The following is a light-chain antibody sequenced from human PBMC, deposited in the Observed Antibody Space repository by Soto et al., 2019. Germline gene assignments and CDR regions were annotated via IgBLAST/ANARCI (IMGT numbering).Light chain of an antibody. Sequence: DIQMAQSPSTLSASVGDRVTITCRASESISTRLAWYQQRPGKAPNLLIYMASSLESGVPSRFSGSGSGTEFTLTISSLQPDDFATYYCQQYSSYPWTFGQGTKVDIK. J-gene: IGKJ1*01. CDR2: MAS. CDR3: QQYSSYPWT. CDR1: ESISTR. V-gene: IGKV1-5*03.